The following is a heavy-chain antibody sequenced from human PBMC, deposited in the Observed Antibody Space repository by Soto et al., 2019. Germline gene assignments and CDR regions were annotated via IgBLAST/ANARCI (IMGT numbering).Heavy chain of an antibody. J-gene: IGHJ4*02. D-gene: IGHD3-16*01. CDR1: GFTFSNYA. V-gene: IGHV3-23*01. CDR2: VSATAGTT. CDR3: AKDRLAGGFDY. Sequence: GGSLRLSCAASGFTFSNYAMSWVRQAPGRGLEWVSLVSATAGTTYYTDSVKGRVTISRDNSRNTVYLQMNSLRADDTAAYNCAKDRLAGGFDYWGQGTLVTVSS.